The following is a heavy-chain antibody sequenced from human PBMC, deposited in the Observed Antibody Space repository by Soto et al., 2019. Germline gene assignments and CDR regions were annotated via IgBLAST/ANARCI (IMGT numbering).Heavy chain of an antibody. J-gene: IGHJ5*01. CDR2: VYHNGGA. V-gene: IGHV4-39*01. Sequence: PSKPLSLTCTVSGVSIHNSHSFWAWIRQPPGKGLQFIASVYHNGGAHYNSSLKSRVTISVDTANNQVSLRMRSLTAADTAFYVLGRVVEGAIQHPYLDSWGQG. CDR1: GVSIHNSHSF. D-gene: IGHD2-21*01. CDR3: GRVVEGAIQHPYLDS.